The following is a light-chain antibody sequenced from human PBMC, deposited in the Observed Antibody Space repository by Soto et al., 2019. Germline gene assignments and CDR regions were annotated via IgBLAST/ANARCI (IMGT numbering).Light chain of an antibody. CDR1: QSVTSTY. V-gene: IGKV3-20*01. CDR3: QQYGSSLWT. Sequence: EIVLTQSPGTLSLSPGERATLSCRASQSVTSTYLAWYQQKPGQAPRLLIYGASSRAIGIPDRFSGSVSGTDFTLTISRLEPEDFAVYYCQQYGSSLWTFGQGTKVDIK. J-gene: IGKJ1*01. CDR2: GAS.